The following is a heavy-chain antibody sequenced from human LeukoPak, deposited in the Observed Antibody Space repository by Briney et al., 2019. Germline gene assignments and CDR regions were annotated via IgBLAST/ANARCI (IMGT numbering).Heavy chain of an antibody. Sequence: GGSLRLSCAASGFTFSSYAISWVRQAPGKGLEWVSAISGSGGSTYYAESVKGRFTICRDNSKNTLYLQMNSLRAEDTAVYDCAMINSPSVHDSSGYYFDYWGQGTLVTVSS. V-gene: IGHV3-23*01. CDR2: ISGSGGST. J-gene: IGHJ4*02. D-gene: IGHD3-22*01. CDR3: AMINSPSVHDSSGYYFDY. CDR1: GFTFSSYA.